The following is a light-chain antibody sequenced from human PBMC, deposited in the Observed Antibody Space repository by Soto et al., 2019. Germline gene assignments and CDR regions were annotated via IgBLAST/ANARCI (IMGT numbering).Light chain of an antibody. V-gene: IGLV2-14*01. J-gene: IGLJ1*01. CDR1: SSDVGGYNY. CDR2: EVS. Sequence: SALTQPASVSGSPGQSITISCTGTSSDVGGYNYVSWYQQHPGKAPKLMIYEVSNRPSGVSNRFSGSKSGNTASLTISGLQAEDEADYYCSSYTSSSMVFGTGTKVTVL. CDR3: SSYTSSSMV.